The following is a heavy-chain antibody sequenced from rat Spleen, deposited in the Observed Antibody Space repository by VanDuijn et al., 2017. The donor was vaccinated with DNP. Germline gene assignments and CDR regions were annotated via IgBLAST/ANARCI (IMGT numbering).Heavy chain of an antibody. CDR1: GFTFSDYY. Sequence: EVQLVESGGGLVQPGRSLKLSCAASGFTFSDYYMAWVRQAPTKGLEWVATISYDGSSTYYRDSVKGRFTISRDNARSTLYLQIDSLRSEDTATYYCATGATEGFPYWGQGTLVSVSS. CDR2: ISYDGSST. V-gene: IGHV5-7*01. D-gene: IGHD1-11*01. J-gene: IGHJ3*01. CDR3: ATGATEGFPY.